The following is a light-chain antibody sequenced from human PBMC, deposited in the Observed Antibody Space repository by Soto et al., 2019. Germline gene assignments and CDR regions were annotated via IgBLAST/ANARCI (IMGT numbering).Light chain of an antibody. Sequence: DVQMTQSQSSLSAAVGDRVTITCQASQTIXXYLNWYQQKPGRAPKLLIYDASNLEAGVPSRFRGSGSGTDFTFTISRLQPEDIATYYCQQYENLPTFGQGTRLEIK. CDR2: DAS. V-gene: IGKV1-33*01. CDR3: QQYENLPT. J-gene: IGKJ5*01. CDR1: QTIXXY.